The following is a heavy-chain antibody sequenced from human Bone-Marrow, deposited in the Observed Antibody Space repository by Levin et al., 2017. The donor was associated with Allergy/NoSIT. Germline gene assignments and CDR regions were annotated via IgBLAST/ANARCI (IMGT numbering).Heavy chain of an antibody. J-gene: IGHJ4*02. D-gene: IGHD6-19*01. V-gene: IGHV3-11*01. Sequence: SCAASGFTFSDYYMSWIRQAPGKGLEWVSYISSSGSTIYYADSVKGRFTISRDNAKNSLYLQMNSLRAEDTAVYYCASYIAVAVDGDFDYWGQGTLVTVSS. CDR2: ISSSGSTI. CDR3: ASYIAVAVDGDFDY. CDR1: GFTFSDYY.